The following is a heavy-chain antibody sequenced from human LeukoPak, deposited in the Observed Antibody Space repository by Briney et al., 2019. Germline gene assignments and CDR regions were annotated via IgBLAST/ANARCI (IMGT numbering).Heavy chain of an antibody. D-gene: IGHD2-2*01. CDR1: DWSFNDYY. CDR3: ARGQVPAARGYNWFEP. J-gene: IGHJ5*02. V-gene: IGHV4-34*01. CDR2: INARGDT. Sequence: PSETLSLTCAVYDWSFNDYYWNWVRQPPGKGLEWIGEINARGDTNYNPSLNSRVTISVDSSKNQFSLTLTSMIAADTAIYYCARGQVPAARGYNWFEPWGQGTLVTVSS.